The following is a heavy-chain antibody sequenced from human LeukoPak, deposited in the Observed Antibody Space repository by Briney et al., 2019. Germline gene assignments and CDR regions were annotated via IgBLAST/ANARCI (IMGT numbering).Heavy chain of an antibody. CDR3: ARASAYSISSGVNL. CDR1: GGSFGGYY. Sequence: SETLSPTCAVYGGSFGGYYWSWVRQPPGKGLEWIGQINESGNTNYSPSLKSRVSMSVDTSKKQFSLKLSSVTAADTAVYYCARASAYSISSGVNLWGQGSLVTVSS. V-gene: IGHV4-34*01. J-gene: IGHJ5*02. CDR2: INESGNT. D-gene: IGHD6-6*01.